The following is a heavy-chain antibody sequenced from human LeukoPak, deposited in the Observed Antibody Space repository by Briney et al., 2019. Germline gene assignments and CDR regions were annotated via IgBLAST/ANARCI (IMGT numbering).Heavy chain of an antibody. CDR2: IGEDGSEK. CDR1: GFTFSSYW. D-gene: IGHD6-6*01. J-gene: IGHJ3*02. V-gene: IGHV3-7*01. CDR3: AKDSRGYSSSSDAFDI. Sequence: PGGSLRLSCAASGFTFSSYWMTWVRQAPGKGLEWVANIGEDGSEKYYVDSVKGRFTISRDNAKNSLYLQVNSLRAEDTAVYYCAKDSRGYSSSSDAFDIWGQGTMVTVSS.